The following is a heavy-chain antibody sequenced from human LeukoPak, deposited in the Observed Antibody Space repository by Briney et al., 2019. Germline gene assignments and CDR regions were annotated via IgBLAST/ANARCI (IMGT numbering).Heavy chain of an antibody. V-gene: IGHV3-33*01. CDR1: GYSFSSYG. CDR3: VTDRGWLQFDN. D-gene: IGHD5-24*01. Sequence: GGSLRLSCAASGYSFSSYGMQWVRQAPGKGLEWVAVIWYDGSKKYYADSVKGRFTISRDDSKNSLYLQMHSLRAEDTAVYYCVTDRGWLQFDNWGQGSLVTVSS. J-gene: IGHJ4*02. CDR2: IWYDGSKK.